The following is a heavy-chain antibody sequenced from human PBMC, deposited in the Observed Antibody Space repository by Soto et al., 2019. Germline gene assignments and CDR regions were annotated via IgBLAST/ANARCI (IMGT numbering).Heavy chain of an antibody. CDR1: GFTFSSYG. CDR3: AKEPYDSTGFYYSFHH. Sequence: VQLVESGGGVVQPGRSLRLSCAASGFTFSSYGMHWVRQAPGKGLEWVAVISSDGSDKNYADSVKGRFSISRDNSRNTLFLQMNSLRPEDTAVFYCAKEPYDSTGFYYSFHHWGQGTLVTVSS. D-gene: IGHD3-22*01. V-gene: IGHV3-30*18. J-gene: IGHJ4*02. CDR2: ISSDGSDK.